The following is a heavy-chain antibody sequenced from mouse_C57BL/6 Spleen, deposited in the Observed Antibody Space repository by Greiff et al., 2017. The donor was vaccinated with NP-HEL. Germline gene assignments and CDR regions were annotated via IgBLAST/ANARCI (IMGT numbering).Heavy chain of an antibody. CDR3: VSSYDYDDYFDY. J-gene: IGHJ2*01. V-gene: IGHV10-1*01. D-gene: IGHD2-4*01. CDR1: GFSFNTYA. Sequence: EVQRVESGGGLVQPKGSLKLSCAASGFSFNTYAMNWVRQAPGKGLEWVARIRSKSNNYATYYADSVKDRFTISRDDSESMLYLQMNNLKTEDTAMYYCVSSYDYDDYFDYWGQGTTLTVSS. CDR2: IRSKSNNYAT.